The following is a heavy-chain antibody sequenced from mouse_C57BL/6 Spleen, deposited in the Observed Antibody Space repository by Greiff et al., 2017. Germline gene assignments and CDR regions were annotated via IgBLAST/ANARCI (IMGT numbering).Heavy chain of an antibody. Sequence: QVQLKQSGAELARPGASVKMSCKASGYTFTSYTMHWVKQRPGQGLEWIGYINPSSGYTKYNQKFKDKATLTADKSSSTAYMQLSSLTSEDSAVYYCTRSFITTVVATDFDYWGQGTTLTVSS. CDR3: TRSFITTVVATDFDY. V-gene: IGHV1-4*01. J-gene: IGHJ2*01. CDR2: INPSSGYT. CDR1: GYTFTSYT. D-gene: IGHD1-1*01.